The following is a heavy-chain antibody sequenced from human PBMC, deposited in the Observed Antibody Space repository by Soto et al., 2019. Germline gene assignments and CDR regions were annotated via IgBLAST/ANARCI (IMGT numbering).Heavy chain of an antibody. D-gene: IGHD3-16*01. CDR3: ARGGVGSSTPWFDP. J-gene: IGHJ5*02. V-gene: IGHV4-39*01. Sequence: QLQLQESGPGLVKPSETLSLTCTVSGGSISSSSHYWGWIRQPPGKGLEWIGSIYHSGSTYYNPSLKSRVTISVDTSRNQFSLKLSSVIAADTAVYYCARGGVGSSTPWFDPWGQGTLVTVSS. CDR2: IYHSGST. CDR1: GGSISSSSHY.